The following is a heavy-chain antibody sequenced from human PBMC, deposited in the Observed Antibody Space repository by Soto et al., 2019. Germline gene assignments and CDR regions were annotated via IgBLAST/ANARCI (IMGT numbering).Heavy chain of an antibody. CDR3: ARFGPMYYYASYYYYYYGMDV. Sequence: ASVKVSCKASGYTFTSYGTSWVRQAPGQGLEWMGWISAYNGNTNYAQKLQGRVTMTTDTSTSTAYMELRSLRSDDTAVYYCARFGPMYYYASYYYYYYGMDVWGQGTTVTV. CDR1: GYTFTSYG. CDR2: ISAYNGNT. J-gene: IGHJ6*02. D-gene: IGHD3-10*01. V-gene: IGHV1-18*04.